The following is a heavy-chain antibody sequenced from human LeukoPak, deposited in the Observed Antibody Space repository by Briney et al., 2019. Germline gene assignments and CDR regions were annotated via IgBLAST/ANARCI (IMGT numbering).Heavy chain of an antibody. V-gene: IGHV4-59*02. J-gene: IGHJ3*02. D-gene: IGHD5-18*01. CDR2: MYHTGTS. CDR3: ATTRGYSTNDAFDI. Sequence: PSETLSLTCSVSGASVTSYCWNWIRQSPGKGLEWIGYMYHTGTSDYNPSLQSRITISLDTPNNKVSLTLSSVTAADTAVYYCATTRGYSTNDAFDIWGQGTRVTVSS. CDR1: GASVTSYC.